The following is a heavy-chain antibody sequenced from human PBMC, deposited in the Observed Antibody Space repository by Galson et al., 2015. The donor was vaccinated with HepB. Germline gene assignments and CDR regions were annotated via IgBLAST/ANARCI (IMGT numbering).Heavy chain of an antibody. CDR3: ARDRGIAAAGDHRTSQKKWFDP. D-gene: IGHD6-13*01. V-gene: IGHV1-46*01. CDR1: GYTFTSYY. J-gene: IGHJ5*02. Sequence: SVKVSCKASGYTFTSYYMHWVRQAPGQGLEWMGIINPSGGSTSYAQKFQGRVTMTRDTSTSTVYMELSSLRSEDTAVYYCARDRGIAAAGDHRTSQKKWFDPWGQGTLVTVSS. CDR2: INPSGGST.